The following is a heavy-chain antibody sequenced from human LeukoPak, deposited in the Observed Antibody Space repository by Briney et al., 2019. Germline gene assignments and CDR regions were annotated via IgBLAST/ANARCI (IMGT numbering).Heavy chain of an antibody. D-gene: IGHD6-19*01. J-gene: IGHJ4*02. V-gene: IGHV3-23*01. CDR2: ISGSGGST. Sequence: GGSLRLSCAASGFTFSSYAMSWVRQAPGKGLKWVSAISGSGGSTYYADSVKSRFTISRDNSKNTLYLQMNSLRAEGTAVYYCAKGSSGWYLFDYWGQGTLVTVSS. CDR3: AKGSSGWYLFDY. CDR1: GFTFSSYA.